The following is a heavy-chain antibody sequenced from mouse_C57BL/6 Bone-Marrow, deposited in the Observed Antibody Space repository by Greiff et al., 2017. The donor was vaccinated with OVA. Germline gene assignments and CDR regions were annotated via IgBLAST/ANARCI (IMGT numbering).Heavy chain of an antibody. Sequence: QVQLQQPGAELVMPGASVKLSCKASGYTFTSYWMHWVKQRPGQGLEWIGEIDPSASYNNYNQKFKGKSTLTVEKSSSTAYMQLSSLTSEDSAVYYCARERGDYGSSYPLYAMDDWGQGTSVTVSS. CDR1: GYTFTSYW. CDR3: ARERGDYGSSYPLYAMDD. V-gene: IGHV1-69*01. D-gene: IGHD1-1*01. J-gene: IGHJ4*01. CDR2: IDPSASYN.